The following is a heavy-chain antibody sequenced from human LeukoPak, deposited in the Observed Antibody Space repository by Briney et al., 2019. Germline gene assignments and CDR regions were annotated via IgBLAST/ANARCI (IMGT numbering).Heavy chain of an antibody. Sequence: GGSLRLSCAASGFTFSSYEMNWVRQAPGKGLEWVSYISSSGSTIYYADSVKGRFTISRDNAKNSLYLQMNSLRAEDTAVYYCARDGPRGYYGSGSYVFDYWGQGTLVTVSS. CDR1: GFTFSSYE. V-gene: IGHV3-48*03. D-gene: IGHD3-10*01. CDR2: ISSSGSTI. J-gene: IGHJ4*02. CDR3: ARDGPRGYYGSGSYVFDY.